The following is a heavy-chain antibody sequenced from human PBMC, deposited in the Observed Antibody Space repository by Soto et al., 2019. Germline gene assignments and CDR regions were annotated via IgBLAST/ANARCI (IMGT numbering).Heavy chain of an antibody. V-gene: IGHV1-2*04. CDR1: GYAFTGFH. D-gene: IGHD1-26*01. J-gene: IGHJ4*02. CDR2: INPNGGGR. Sequence: QVQLVQSGAEVKQPGASVKVSCKASGYAFTGFHIHWVRQAPGQGLEWMGWINPNGGGRNYAQKFQGWATMTRDTSISTAYMELSRLKSDDTAGYYCARGAVGPTTDFDYWGQGTLVTVSS. CDR3: ARGAVGPTTDFDY.